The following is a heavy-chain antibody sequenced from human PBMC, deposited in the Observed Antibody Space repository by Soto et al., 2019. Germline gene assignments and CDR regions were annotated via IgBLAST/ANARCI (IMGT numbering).Heavy chain of an antibody. D-gene: IGHD6-13*01. CDR3: ARDAAARSEVSWFDP. Sequence: PSVKVSCKASGGTFSSYAISWVRQAPGQGLEWMGGIIPIFGTANYAQKFQGRVTITADESTSTAYMELSSLRSEDTAVYYCARDAAARSEVSWFDPWGQGTLVTVSS. V-gene: IGHV1-69*13. J-gene: IGHJ5*02. CDR1: GGTFSSYA. CDR2: IIPIFGTA.